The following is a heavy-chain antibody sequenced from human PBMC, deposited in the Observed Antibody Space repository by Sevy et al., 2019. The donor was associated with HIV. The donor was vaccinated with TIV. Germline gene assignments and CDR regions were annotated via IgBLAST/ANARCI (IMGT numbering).Heavy chain of an antibody. J-gene: IGHJ6*03. CDR3: ARTVGDNGRHKTHYYMDV. D-gene: IGHD2-8*02. CDR2: IYYSGST. V-gene: IGHV4-59*01. CDR1: GGSINFYY. Sequence: SETLSLTCTVSGGSINFYYWSWVRQPPGKGLEWIGHIYYSGSTNYNPSLKSRVSISVDTSKNQLSLNLRSVTAADTAIYFCARTVGDNGRHKTHYYMDVWGTGTKVTVSS.